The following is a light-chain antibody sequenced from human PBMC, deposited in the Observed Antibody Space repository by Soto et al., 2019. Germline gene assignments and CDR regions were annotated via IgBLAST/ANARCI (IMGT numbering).Light chain of an antibody. CDR3: QNDSRAPWT. Sequence: DIQMTQSPSSLSASVGDRVTITCRASEDISNYLAWYQQKPGKVPKLLIYGASTLQSGVPSRFSGSGSGTDFTLTISRVQTEDVAAYYCQNDSRAPWTFGQGTKVESK. J-gene: IGKJ1*01. V-gene: IGKV1-27*01. CDR1: EDISNY. CDR2: GAS.